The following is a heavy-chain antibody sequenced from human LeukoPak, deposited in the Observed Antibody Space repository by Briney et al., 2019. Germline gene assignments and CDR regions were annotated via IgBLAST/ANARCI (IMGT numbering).Heavy chain of an antibody. V-gene: IGHV1-8*01. J-gene: IGHJ5*02. CDR2: MSPNSGNT. Sequence: ASVKVSCKASGYTFTSYDINWVRQATGQGLEWMGWMSPNSGNTGYAQKFQGRVTMTRNTSISTAYMELSSLRSEDTAVYYCARDIIAVAGTMTRWFDPWGQGTLVTVSS. CDR3: ARDIIAVAGTMTRWFDP. CDR1: GYTFTSYD. D-gene: IGHD6-19*01.